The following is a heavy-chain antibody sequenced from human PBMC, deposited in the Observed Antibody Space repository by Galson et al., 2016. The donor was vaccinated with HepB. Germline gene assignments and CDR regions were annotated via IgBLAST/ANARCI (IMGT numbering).Heavy chain of an antibody. V-gene: IGHV1-69*13. D-gene: IGHD2-21*01. CDR3: ARGTRVQDCYDATCLYYFHY. Sequence: SVKVSCKASGGTFSSYAISWVRQAPGRGLEWMGGIIPIYGTTNYAQKFQGRVTITADESTSTVYMEMISLRSEDTAKYYCARGTRVQDCYDATCLYYFHYWGQGTLVTVSS. CDR2: IIPIYGTT. J-gene: IGHJ4*02. CDR1: GGTFSSYA.